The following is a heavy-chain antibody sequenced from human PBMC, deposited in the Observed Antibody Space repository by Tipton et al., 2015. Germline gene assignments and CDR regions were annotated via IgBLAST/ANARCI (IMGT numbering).Heavy chain of an antibody. D-gene: IGHD1-1*01. CDR1: GFTFTNYRNYS. CDR2: ISSSGRHI. J-gene: IGHJ4*02. V-gene: IGHV3-21*01. CDR3: ATRQPTRPRRTGSDY. Sequence: PLVQSGGGLVKPGGSLRLSCAASGFTFTNYRNYSMNWVRQAPGKGLEWVSSISSSGRHIYYTDSVKGRFTISRDNAKNSLYLQMNSRRAEDTARDYCATRQPTRPRRTGSDYWGQGTLVTVSS.